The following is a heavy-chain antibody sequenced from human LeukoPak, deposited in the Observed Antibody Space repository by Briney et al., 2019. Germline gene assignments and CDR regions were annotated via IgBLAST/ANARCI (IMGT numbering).Heavy chain of an antibody. CDR1: AFTVSSDF. J-gene: IGHJ4*02. CDR2: IYSGGST. V-gene: IGHV3-53*01. CDR3: ARMSWGFDY. D-gene: IGHD3-16*01. Sequence: GRSLRLSCAASAFTVSSDFMTSVRQAPGKGLECVSVIYSGGSTYYADSVKGRFTMSRDNSKNTLYLQMNNLRAEDTAVYYCARMSWGFDYWGQGTLVTVSS.